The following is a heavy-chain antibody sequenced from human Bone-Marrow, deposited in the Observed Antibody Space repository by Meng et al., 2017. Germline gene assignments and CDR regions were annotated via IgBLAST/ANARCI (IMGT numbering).Heavy chain of an antibody. CDR1: GFTFSSYG. CDR3: ARVGGVTMGAFDI. Sequence: GGSLRLSCAASGFTFSSYGMHWVRQAPGKGLEWVAVIWYDGSNKYYADSVKGRFTISRDNSKNTLYLQMNSLRAEDTAVYYCARVGGVTMGAFDIWGQGTMVTVSS. V-gene: IGHV3-33*01. CDR2: IWYDGSNK. J-gene: IGHJ3*02. D-gene: IGHD3-10*01.